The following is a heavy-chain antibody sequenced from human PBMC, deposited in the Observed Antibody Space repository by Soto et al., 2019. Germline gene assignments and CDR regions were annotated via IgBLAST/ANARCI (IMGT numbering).Heavy chain of an antibody. CDR3: ARMPYRTYYGLGY. V-gene: IGHV1-69*01. CDR2: LIPIYGVL. J-gene: IGHJ6*02. Sequence: QLQLGQSVAEVKRPGSAVKVSCKPSGDSFNSYSINWVRQAPGLGLEWVGGLIPIYGVLNYAQKFQGRATISADESLSAAYSELRRLKSDYTGVYYCARMPYRTYYGLGYWCPATAVTVSS. CDR1: GDSFNSYS. D-gene: IGHD2-2*01.